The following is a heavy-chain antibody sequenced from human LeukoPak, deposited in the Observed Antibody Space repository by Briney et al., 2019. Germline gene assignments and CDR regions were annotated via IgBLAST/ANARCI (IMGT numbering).Heavy chain of an antibody. Sequence: SGPTLVNPTQTLTLTCTFPGFSLSTSGVGVGWIRQPPGKALEWLALIYWDDDKRYSPSLKSRLTITKDTSKNQVVLTMTNMDPVDTATYYCANKIRRPGIAAAGRFQHWGQGTLVTVSS. CDR1: GFSLSTSGVG. V-gene: IGHV2-5*02. CDR2: IYWDDDK. D-gene: IGHD6-13*01. J-gene: IGHJ1*01. CDR3: ANKIRRPGIAAAGRFQH.